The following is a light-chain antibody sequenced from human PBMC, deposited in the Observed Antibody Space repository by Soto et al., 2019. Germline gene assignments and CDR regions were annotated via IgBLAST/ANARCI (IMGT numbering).Light chain of an antibody. CDR2: VGS. CDR1: QRLLHSNGYNC. Sequence: DIVMPQSPLSLPVTPGEPASISCRSSQRLLHSNGYNCLDWYLQKPGQSPQLLIYVGSNRASGVPDRFGDSEYSTGCPLKISRWEAEDVGVCYCMQALHTRLTCGGGTKVEIK. V-gene: IGKV2-28*01. J-gene: IGKJ4*01. CDR3: MQALHTRLT.